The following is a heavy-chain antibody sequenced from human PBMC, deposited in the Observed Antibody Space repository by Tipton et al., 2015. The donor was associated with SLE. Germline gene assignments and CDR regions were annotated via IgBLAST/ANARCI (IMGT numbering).Heavy chain of an antibody. CDR2: IYYTGTTT. D-gene: IGHD5-18*01. V-gene: IGHV4-39*07. Sequence: TPSLTCTVSGGSISRGPYHWGWIRQPPGKGLEWIGSIYYTGTTTYYNSFLKSRVTMSVDTSKNQFSLRLTSVIAADTAVYYCARLHGYSYGLNWFDPWGQGTLISVSS. CDR3: ARLHGYSYGLNWFDP. J-gene: IGHJ5*02. CDR1: GGSISRGPYH.